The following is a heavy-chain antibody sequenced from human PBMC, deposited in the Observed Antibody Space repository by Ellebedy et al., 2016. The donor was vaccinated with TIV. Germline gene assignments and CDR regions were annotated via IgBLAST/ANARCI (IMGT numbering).Heavy chain of an antibody. V-gene: IGHV3-7*01. CDR1: GFTFSRYY. J-gene: IGHJ4*02. CDR3: AGGAGWLADY. Sequence: GESLKISXAASGFTFSRYYMSWVRQAPGKGLEWVANIDRDGSEKNYVDSVKGRFTISRDNAKNTLYLQMNSLRDEDTAVYYCAGGAGWLADYWGQGTLVTVSA. CDR2: IDRDGSEK. D-gene: IGHD6-19*01.